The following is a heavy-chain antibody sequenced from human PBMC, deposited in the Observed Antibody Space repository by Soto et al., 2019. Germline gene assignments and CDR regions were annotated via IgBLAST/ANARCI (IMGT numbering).Heavy chain of an antibody. Sequence: QVQLQQWGAGLLKLSETLSLTCAVFGGSVNSGNYYWSWIRQPPGKGLEWIGEMSHSGGTHFNPSLKSRVTISVDTSKNQFSLKMSPVTAADTALYYCARVERGTATTVVDAFDIWGPGTMVTVSS. V-gene: IGHV4-34*01. J-gene: IGHJ3*02. CDR1: GGSVNSGNYY. CDR3: ARVERGTATTVVDAFDI. CDR2: MSHSGGT. D-gene: IGHD1-1*01.